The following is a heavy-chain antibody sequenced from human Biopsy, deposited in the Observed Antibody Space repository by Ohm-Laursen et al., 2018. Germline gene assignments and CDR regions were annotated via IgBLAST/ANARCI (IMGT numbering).Heavy chain of an antibody. D-gene: IGHD3-10*02. V-gene: IGHV3-23*01. CDR1: GFTFSSFA. CDR2: ISDSGGST. CDR3: AKDVFGGFSGSTDYYAYYFDS. Sequence: GSLRLSCTASGFTFSSFAMSWVRQAPGKGLVWVSGISDSGGSTHYADSVKGRFSISRDTSKNTLYLQMNSLRVEDTAVYYCAKDVFGGFSGSTDYYAYYFDSWGQGTLVTVPS. J-gene: IGHJ4*02.